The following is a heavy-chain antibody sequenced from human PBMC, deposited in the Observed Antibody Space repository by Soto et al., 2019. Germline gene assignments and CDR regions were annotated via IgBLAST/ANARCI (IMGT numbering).Heavy chain of an antibody. V-gene: IGHV3-23*01. CDR2: ISGSGGST. CDR1: GFTFSSYA. CDR3: STDSYTNMMVVRLDN. J-gene: IGHJ4*01. D-gene: IGHD2-15*01. Sequence: GGSLRLSCAASGFTFSSYAMSWVRQAPGKGLEWVSAISGSGGSTYYADSVKGRFTISRDNSNNIVYMQMNSLKIEDTAVYFCSTDSYTNMMVVRLDNWGHGTLVTVSS.